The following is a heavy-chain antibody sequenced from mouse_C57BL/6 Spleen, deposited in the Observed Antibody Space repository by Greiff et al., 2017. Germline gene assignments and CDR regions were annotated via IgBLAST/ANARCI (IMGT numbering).Heavy chain of an antibody. Sequence: QVQLKESGAELVRPGASVTLSCKASGYTFTDYEMHWVKQTPVHGLEWIGAIDPETGGTAYNQKFKGKAILTADKSSSTAYMELRSLTSEDSAVYYCHYYYGSSYERYFDVWGTGTTVTVSS. D-gene: IGHD1-1*01. CDR1: GYTFTDYE. V-gene: IGHV1-15*01. CDR2: IDPETGGT. J-gene: IGHJ1*03. CDR3: HYYYGSSYERYFDV.